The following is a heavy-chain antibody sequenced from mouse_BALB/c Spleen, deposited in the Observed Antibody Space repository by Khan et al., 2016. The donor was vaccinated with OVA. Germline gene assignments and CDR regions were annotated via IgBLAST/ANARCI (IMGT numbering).Heavy chain of an antibody. D-gene: IGHD2-14*01. CDR3: GRGRYYRYDGDYAMDY. J-gene: IGHJ4*01. Sequence: VQLKQSGPELVKPGASVKMSCKASGYTFTSYVMHWVKQKPGQGLEWIGYINPYNDGTKYNEKFKGKATLTSDKSSSTAYMELSSLTSEDSAVYYCGRGRYYRYDGDYAMDYWGQGTSVTVSS. CDR2: INPYNDGT. V-gene: IGHV1S136*01. CDR1: GYTFTSYV.